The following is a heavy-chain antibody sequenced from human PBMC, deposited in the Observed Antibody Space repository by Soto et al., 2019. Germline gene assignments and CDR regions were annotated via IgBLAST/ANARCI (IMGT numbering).Heavy chain of an antibody. CDR3: ARAVVGLVSDY. CDR2: ISYDGSNK. D-gene: IGHD6-19*01. V-gene: IGHV3-30-3*01. Sequence: QVQLVESGGGVVQPGRSLRLSCAASGFTFSSYAMHWVRQAPGKGLERVAVISYDGSNKYYADAVKGRFTISRDNSKNTLYLQMNSLRAEDTAVYYCARAVVGLVSDYWGQGTLVTVSS. J-gene: IGHJ4*02. CDR1: GFTFSSYA.